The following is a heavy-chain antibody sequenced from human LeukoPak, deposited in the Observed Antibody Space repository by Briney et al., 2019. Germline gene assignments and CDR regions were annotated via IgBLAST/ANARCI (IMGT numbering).Heavy chain of an antibody. D-gene: IGHD3-10*01. CDR2: IYYSGST. Sequence: PSETLSLTCTVSGGSISSYYWSWLRQPPGKGLEWIGYIYYSGSTNYNPSLKSRVTISVDTSKNQFPLKLGSVTAADTAVYYCARRMVRGVTRNYNWFDPWGQGTLVTVSS. CDR1: GGSISSYY. V-gene: IGHV4-59*08. CDR3: ARRMVRGVTRNYNWFDP. J-gene: IGHJ5*02.